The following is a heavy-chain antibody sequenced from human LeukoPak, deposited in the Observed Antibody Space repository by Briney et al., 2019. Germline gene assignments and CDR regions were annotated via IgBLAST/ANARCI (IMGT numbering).Heavy chain of an antibody. J-gene: IGHJ4*02. CDR1: GGTFSSYA. CDR2: IIPIFSTA. V-gene: IGHV1-69*06. Sequence: ASVKVSCKASGGTFSSYAISWVRQAPGHGLEWMGGIIPIFSTANYAQKFQGRVTITADKSTSTAYMELSSLRSEDTAVYYCARDHLVGATATPFDYWGQGTLVTVSS. D-gene: IGHD1-26*01. CDR3: ARDHLVGATATPFDY.